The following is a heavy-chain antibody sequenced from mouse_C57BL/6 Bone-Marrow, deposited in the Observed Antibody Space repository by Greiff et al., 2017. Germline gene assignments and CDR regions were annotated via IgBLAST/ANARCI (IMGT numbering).Heavy chain of an antibody. CDR3: SLVPHFDY. Sequence: EVQVVESGGGLVQPGGSLSLSCAASGFTFTDYYMSWVRQPPGKALEWLGFIRNKANGYTTEYSASVKGRFTISRDTSQSILYLQMNALRAEDSATYYCSLVPHFDYWGQGTTLTVSS. D-gene: IGHD1-3*01. CDR2: IRNKANGYTT. CDR1: GFTFTDYY. J-gene: IGHJ2*01. V-gene: IGHV7-3*01.